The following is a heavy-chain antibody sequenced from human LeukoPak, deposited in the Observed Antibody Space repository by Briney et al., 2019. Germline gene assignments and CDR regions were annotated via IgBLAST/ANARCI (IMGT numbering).Heavy chain of an antibody. J-gene: IGHJ1*01. Sequence: GGSLRLSCAASGLTFSEYAMSWVRQVPGMGLEWVSTIDVSGGSTNYADSVRGRFTISRDNSKNTLYLQINSLRADDTAVYYCAKGRVGTNGVLEHWGQGTLVTVSS. CDR3: AKGRVGTNGVLEH. V-gene: IGHV3-23*01. CDR2: IDVSGGST. D-gene: IGHD1-26*01. CDR1: GLTFSEYA.